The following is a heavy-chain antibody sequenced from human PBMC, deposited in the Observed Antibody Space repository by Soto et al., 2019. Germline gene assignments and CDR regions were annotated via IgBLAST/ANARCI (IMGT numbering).Heavy chain of an antibody. CDR2: IIPIFGTA. Sequence: QVQLVQSGAEVKKPGSSVKVSCKAYGGTFSSYAISWVRQAPGQGLEWMGGIIPIFGTANYAQKFQGRVTITADESTSTAYMELSSLRSEDTAVYYCARDSYSSSWLYNWFDPWGQGTLVTVSS. CDR1: GGTFSSYA. CDR3: ARDSYSSSWLYNWFDP. D-gene: IGHD6-13*01. J-gene: IGHJ5*02. V-gene: IGHV1-69*01.